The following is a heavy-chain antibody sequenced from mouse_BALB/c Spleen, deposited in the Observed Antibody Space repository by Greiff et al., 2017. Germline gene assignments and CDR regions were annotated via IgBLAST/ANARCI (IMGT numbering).Heavy chain of an antibody. CDR2: IDPANGNT. V-gene: IGHV14-3*02. CDR1: GFNIKDTY. J-gene: IGHJ2*01. D-gene: IGHD1-1*01. Sequence: VQLQQSGAELVKPGASVKLSCTASGFNIKDTYMHWVKQRPEQGLEWIGRIDPANGNTKYDPKFQGKATITADTSSNTAYLQLSSLTSEDTAVYYCASHYYGSSGYYFDYWGQGTTLTVSS. CDR3: ASHYYGSSGYYFDY.